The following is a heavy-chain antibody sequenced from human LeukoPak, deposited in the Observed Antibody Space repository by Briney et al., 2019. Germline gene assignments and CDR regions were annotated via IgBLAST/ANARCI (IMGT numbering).Heavy chain of an antibody. CDR1: GGSISSYY. CDR3: ARGLRLRAWFDP. Sequence: KSSETLSLTCTVSGGSISSYYWSWIRQPPGKGLEWIGEINHSGSTNYNPSLKSRVTISVDTSKNQFSLKLSSVTAADTAVYYCARGLRLRAWFDPWGQGTLVTVSS. J-gene: IGHJ5*02. V-gene: IGHV4-34*01. D-gene: IGHD5-12*01. CDR2: INHSGST.